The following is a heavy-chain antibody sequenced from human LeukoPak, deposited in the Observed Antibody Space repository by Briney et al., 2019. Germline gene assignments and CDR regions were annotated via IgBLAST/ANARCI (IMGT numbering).Heavy chain of an antibody. J-gene: IGHJ4*02. D-gene: IGHD3-10*01. CDR1: GYTFTRYG. Sequence: ASVKVSCKASGYTFTRYGISWVRQAPGQGLEWMGWISAYNGNTNYAQKLQGRVTMTTDTSTSTAYMELRSLRSDDTAVYYCARDGFGELLYYFDYWGQGTLVTVSS. CDR2: ISAYNGNT. CDR3: ARDGFGELLYYFDY. V-gene: IGHV1-18*01.